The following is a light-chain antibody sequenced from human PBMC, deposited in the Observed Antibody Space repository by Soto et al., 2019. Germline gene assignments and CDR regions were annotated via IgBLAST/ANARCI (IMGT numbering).Light chain of an antibody. J-gene: IGKJ1*01. CDR1: RSIGNW. CDR2: KAS. Sequence: DIQMTQSPSTLSASVGDRVTITCRASRSIGNWLAWYQQKPGKAPKLLIYKASNLETGVPSRFSGSGSGTEFTLTISSLQPDDFATYYCQQYSSTFGQGTKVDIK. V-gene: IGKV1-5*03. CDR3: QQYSST.